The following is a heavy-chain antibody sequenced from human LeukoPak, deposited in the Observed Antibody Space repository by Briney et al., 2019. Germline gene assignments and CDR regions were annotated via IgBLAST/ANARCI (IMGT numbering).Heavy chain of an antibody. V-gene: IGHV4-61*01. J-gene: IGHJ3*02. Sequence: SETLSLTCTVSGGSVSSGRYYWSWIRQPPGKGLEWIGYIYYSGSTNYNPSLKSRVTISVDTSKNQFSLKLSSVTAADTAVYYCARDRASTVTTYDAFDIWGQGTMVTVSS. CDR1: GGSVSSGRYY. CDR3: ARDRASTVTTYDAFDI. CDR2: IYYSGST. D-gene: IGHD4-17*01.